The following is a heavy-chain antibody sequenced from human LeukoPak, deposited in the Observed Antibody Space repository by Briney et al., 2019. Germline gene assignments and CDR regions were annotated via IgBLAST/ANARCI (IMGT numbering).Heavy chain of an antibody. D-gene: IGHD3-9*01. CDR1: GCTFNNYN. CDR2: IVPMLGVT. J-gene: IGHJ4*02. Sequence: SSVKVSCKASGCTFNNYNIMWVRQAPGQGLEWMGRIVPMLGVTNYAQKFQDRVKITADKFTNTAYIELSSLRSEDTAVYYCARNILTGYCDYCGQGTLVTVSS. CDR3: ARNILTGYCDY. V-gene: IGHV1-69*02.